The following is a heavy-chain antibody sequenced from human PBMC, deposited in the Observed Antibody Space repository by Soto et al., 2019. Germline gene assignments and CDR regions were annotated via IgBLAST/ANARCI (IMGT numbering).Heavy chain of an antibody. D-gene: IGHD2-2*01. CDR1: GGSISSSSYY. CDR3: ASPSDCSSTSCLSRFDY. Sequence: SETLSLTCTVSGGSISSSSYYWGWIRQPPGKGLEWIGSIYYSGSTYYNPSLKSRVTISVDTSKNQFSLKLSSVTAADTAVYYCASPSDCSSTSCLSRFDYWGQGTLVTVSS. V-gene: IGHV4-39*01. J-gene: IGHJ4*02. CDR2: IYYSGST.